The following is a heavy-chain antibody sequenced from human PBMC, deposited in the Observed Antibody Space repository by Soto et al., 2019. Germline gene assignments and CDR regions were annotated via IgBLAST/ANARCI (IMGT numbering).Heavy chain of an antibody. CDR2: ITSDTKTI. CDR3: ARSVEGHFDY. CDR1: GFRFSIYS. V-gene: IGHV3-48*02. D-gene: IGHD6-19*01. J-gene: IGHJ4*02. Sequence: EVQLVESGGNLVQPGGSLRLSCAASGFRFSIYSMNWVRQAPGKGLEWSAYITSDTKTIKYADSVKGRFTISRDKGKNSVYLQMNSLRDEDTAVYYCARSVEGHFDYWGQGTVVTVSA.